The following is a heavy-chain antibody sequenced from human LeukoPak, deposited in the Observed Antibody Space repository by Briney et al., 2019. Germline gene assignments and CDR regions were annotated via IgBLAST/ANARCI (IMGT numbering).Heavy chain of an antibody. V-gene: IGHV4-39*01. CDR1: GGSISSSSYY. D-gene: IGHD2-2*01. CDR3: ARRGIYCSSTSCTHPLGWFDP. J-gene: IGHJ5*02. Sequence: SETLSLTCTVSGGSISSSSYYWGWIRQPPGKGLEWIGSIYYSGSTYYNPSLKSRVTISIDTSKNQFSLKLSSVTAADTAVYYCARRGIYCSSTSCTHPLGWFDPWGQGTLVTVSS. CDR2: IYYSGST.